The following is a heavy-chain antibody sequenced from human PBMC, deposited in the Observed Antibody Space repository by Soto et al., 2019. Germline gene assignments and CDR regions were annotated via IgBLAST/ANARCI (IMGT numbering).Heavy chain of an antibody. D-gene: IGHD3-3*01. Sequence: GGSLRLSCAASGFTFSSYSMNWVRQAPGKGLEWVSYISSSSTIYYADSVKGRFTISRDNAKNSLYLQMNSLRAEDTDVYYCARDYYGDDYWGQGTLVTLSS. CDR3: ARDYYGDDY. J-gene: IGHJ4*02. CDR1: GFTFSSYS. CDR2: ISSSSTI. V-gene: IGHV3-48*01.